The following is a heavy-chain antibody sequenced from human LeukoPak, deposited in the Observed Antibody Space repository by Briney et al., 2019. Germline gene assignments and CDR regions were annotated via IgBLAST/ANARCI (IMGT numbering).Heavy chain of an antibody. Sequence: GGSLRLSCAASGFTFSTYGMSWVRQAPGKGLEWVSAISGSGGGTYYTDSVKGRFTISRDNSKNTLYLQMNSLRAEDTAVYYCAKDHWEVNGIALPGTRFDYCGQGALVTVSS. CDR2: ISGSGGGT. CDR3: AKDHWEVNGIALPGTRFDY. J-gene: IGHJ4*02. D-gene: IGHD6-19*01. V-gene: IGHV3-23*01. CDR1: GFTFSTYG.